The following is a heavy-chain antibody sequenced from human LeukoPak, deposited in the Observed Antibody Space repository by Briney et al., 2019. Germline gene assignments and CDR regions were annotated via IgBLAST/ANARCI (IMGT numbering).Heavy chain of an antibody. V-gene: IGHV1-69*04. Sequence: GASVKVSCKASGGTFSSYAISWVRQAPGQGLEWMGRIIPILGIANYAQKFQGRVTITADKSTSTAYMELSSLRSEDTAVYYCARVSSLSSGSRYFDYWGQGTLVTVSS. CDR3: ARVSSLSSGSRYFDY. CDR1: GGTFSSYA. D-gene: IGHD6-19*01. J-gene: IGHJ4*02. CDR2: IIPILGIA.